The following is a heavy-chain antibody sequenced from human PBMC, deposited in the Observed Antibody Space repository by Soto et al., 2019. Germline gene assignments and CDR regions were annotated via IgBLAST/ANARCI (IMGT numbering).Heavy chain of an antibody. CDR1: GGSISSGGYS. CDR2: IYHSGST. CDR3: ARGGLDSPYYFDY. Sequence: SETLSLTCAVSGGSISSGGYSWSWIRQPPGKGLEWIGYIYHSGSTYYNPSLKSRVTISVDRSKNQFSLKLSSVTAADTAVYYCARGGLDSPYYFDYWGQGTLVTVSS. J-gene: IGHJ4*02. D-gene: IGHD6-19*01. V-gene: IGHV4-30-2*01.